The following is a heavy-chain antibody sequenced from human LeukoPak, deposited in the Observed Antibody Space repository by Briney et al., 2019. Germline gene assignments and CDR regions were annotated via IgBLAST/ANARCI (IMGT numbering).Heavy chain of an antibody. CDR1: GYTFTSYY. D-gene: IGHD3-16*01. V-gene: IGHV1-46*01. J-gene: IGHJ4*02. CDR2: INPSGGST. Sequence: ASVKVSCKASGYTFTSYYMHWVRQAPGQGLEWMGIINPSGGSTSYAQKFQGRVTMTRDTSTSTVYMELSSLRSEDTAVYYCALNGYDYVWGPIAPASDWGQGTLVTVSS. CDR3: ALNGYDYVWGPIAPASD.